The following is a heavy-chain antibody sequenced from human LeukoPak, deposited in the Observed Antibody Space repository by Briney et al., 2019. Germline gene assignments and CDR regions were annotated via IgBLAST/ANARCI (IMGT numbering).Heavy chain of an antibody. CDR1: GGSISSYY. Sequence: SETLSLTCTVSGGSISSYYWSWIRQPPGKGLEWIGYIYYSGSTNYNPSLKSRVTISVDTSKNQFSLKLSSVTAADTAVYYCARDYNDYYGMDVWGQGTTVTVSS. D-gene: IGHD3-10*01. J-gene: IGHJ6*02. V-gene: IGHV4-59*12. CDR3: ARDYNDYYGMDV. CDR2: IYYSGST.